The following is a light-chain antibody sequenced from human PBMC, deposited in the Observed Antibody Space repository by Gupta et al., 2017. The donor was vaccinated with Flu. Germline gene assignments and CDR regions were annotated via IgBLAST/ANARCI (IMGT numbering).Light chain of an antibody. CDR3: AAGDDSVNGVV. J-gene: IGLJ2*01. Sequence: SELTQPPSASGTPGQRVTISCSGKRSNIGNNYVYWYQQSPGTAPEVVIERNDERPSGIPDRFSGSKSGTTASLTISGLRAEDEADYHCAAGDDSVNGVVFGGGTKLTVL. CDR2: RND. CDR1: RSNIGNNY. V-gene: IGLV1-47*01.